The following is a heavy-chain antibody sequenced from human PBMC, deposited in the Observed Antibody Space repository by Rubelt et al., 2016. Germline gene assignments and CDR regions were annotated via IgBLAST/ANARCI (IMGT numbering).Heavy chain of an antibody. CDR3: ARDPYGDRHHDY. J-gene: IGHJ4*02. Sequence: QVQLVQSGAEVKKPGSSVKVSCKASGGTFSSYAISWVRQAPGQGLEWMGGIIPIFGTANYAQTLQGRVTMTTDTSTSTAYMELRSLRSDDTAVYYCARDPYGDRHHDYWGQGTLVTVSS. CDR2: IIPIFGTA. V-gene: IGHV1-69*06. CDR1: GGTFSSYA. D-gene: IGHD4-17*01.